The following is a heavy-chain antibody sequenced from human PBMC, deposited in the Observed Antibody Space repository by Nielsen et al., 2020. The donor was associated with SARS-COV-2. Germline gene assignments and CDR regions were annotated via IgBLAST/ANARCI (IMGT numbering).Heavy chain of an antibody. Sequence: SQTLSLTCAISGDSVSDNSAAWNWIRQSPSKGLEWLGRTYYRSKWSYDYAASVKSRITINPDTSKNQFSLQLNSVTAADTAVYYCARGDWKQVWYYGMDVWGQGTTVTVSS. CDR2: TYYRSKWSY. J-gene: IGHJ6*02. CDR3: ARGDWKQVWYYGMDV. D-gene: IGHD1-1*01. CDR1: GDSVSDNSAA. V-gene: IGHV6-1*01.